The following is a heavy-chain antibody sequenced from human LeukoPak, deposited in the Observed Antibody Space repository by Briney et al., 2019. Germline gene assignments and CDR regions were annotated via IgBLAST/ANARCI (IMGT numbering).Heavy chain of an antibody. CDR2: ISYDGSNK. CDR1: GFTFSSYA. Sequence: GGSLRLSCAASGFTFSSYAIHWLRQAPGKGLEWVAVISYDGSNKYYADSVKGRFTISRDNSKNTLYLQMNSLRAEDTAVYYCAKEGWEQLVFGDWASYYYYMDVWGKGTTVTVSS. CDR3: AKEGWEQLVFGDWASYYYYMDV. V-gene: IGHV3-30*04. J-gene: IGHJ6*03. D-gene: IGHD6-13*01.